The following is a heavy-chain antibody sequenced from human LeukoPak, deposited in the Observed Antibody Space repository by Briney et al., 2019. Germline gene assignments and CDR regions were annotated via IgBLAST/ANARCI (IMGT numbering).Heavy chain of an antibody. V-gene: IGHV4-34*01. CDR2: INHSGST. D-gene: IGHD2-2*01. CDR3: ARIVVVPTAIYYYYYGMDV. J-gene: IGHJ6*02. CDR1: GGSFSGYY. Sequence: SETLSLTCAVYGGSFSGYYWSWIRQPPGKGLEWIGEINHSGSTNYNPSLKSRVTISVDTSKKQFSLKLTSVTAADTAVYYCARIVVVPTAIYYYYYGMDVWGQGTTVTVSS.